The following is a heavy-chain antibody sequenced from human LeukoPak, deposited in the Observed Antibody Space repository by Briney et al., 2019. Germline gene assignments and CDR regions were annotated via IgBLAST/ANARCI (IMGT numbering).Heavy chain of an antibody. Sequence: SETLSLTCAVYGGSFSGYYWSWIRQPPGKGLEWIGEINHSGSTNYNPSLKSRVTISVDTSKNQFSLKLSSVTAADTAVYYCARGLNCSSTSCYAGWFDPWGQGTLVTVSS. CDR1: GGSFSGYY. D-gene: IGHD2-2*01. J-gene: IGHJ5*02. V-gene: IGHV4-34*01. CDR3: ARGLNCSSTSCYAGWFDP. CDR2: INHSGST.